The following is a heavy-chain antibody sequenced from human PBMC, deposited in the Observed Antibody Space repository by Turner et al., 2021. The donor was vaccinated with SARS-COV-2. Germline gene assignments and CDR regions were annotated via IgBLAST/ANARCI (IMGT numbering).Heavy chain of an antibody. CDR3: ATKSGGFDY. V-gene: IGHV3-23*01. CDR2: ISESGFST. J-gene: IGHJ4*02. Sequence: EVQLLESGGDLIQPGGSLRLSCAASGFTFSNYAMGWVRQAPGKGLNWVSSISESGFSTYYADSVKGRFTISRDNSKNTLFLQMNSLRAEDTAGYYCATKSGGFDYWGQGTLVTVSS. CDR1: GFTFSNYA. D-gene: IGHD6-25*01.